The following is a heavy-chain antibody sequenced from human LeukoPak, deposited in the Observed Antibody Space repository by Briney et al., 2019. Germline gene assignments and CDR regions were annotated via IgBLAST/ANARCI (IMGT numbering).Heavy chain of an antibody. CDR3: ARRFYDTSAYYYGNYFDY. Sequence: GGSLRLSCAASGFTFSNYWMSWVRQAPGKGLEWVANIKQDGNEKYYVDSVKGRFTMSRDNAKNSVYLQMNSLRAEDTAVYYCARRFYDTSAYYYGNYFDYWGQGTLVTVSS. CDR2: IKQDGNEK. CDR1: GFTFSNYW. V-gene: IGHV3-7*01. D-gene: IGHD3-22*01. J-gene: IGHJ4*02.